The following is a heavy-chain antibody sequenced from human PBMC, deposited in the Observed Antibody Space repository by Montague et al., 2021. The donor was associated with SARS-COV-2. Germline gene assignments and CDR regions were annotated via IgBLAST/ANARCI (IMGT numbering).Heavy chain of an antibody. V-gene: IGHV4-59*01. J-gene: IGHJ3*02. D-gene: IGHD2-2*01. CDR1: GGTISSYY. Sequence: SETRSLTCTVSGGTISSYYYSWIRQPPGKALEWIGYISYIGSTXXXPXXXXRVTVSIDTSKNQFSLKLSSVTAADSAVYYCARQGSDYCSSTSCYGADHPFDIWGQGTMVTVSS. CDR3: ARQGSDYCSSTSCYGADHPFDI. CDR2: ISYIGST.